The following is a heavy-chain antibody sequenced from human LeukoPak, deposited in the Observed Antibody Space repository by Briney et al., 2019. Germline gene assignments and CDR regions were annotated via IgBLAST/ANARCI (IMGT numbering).Heavy chain of an antibody. J-gene: IGHJ6*02. CDR2: INHSGST. CDR3: ARGLTRIVGALYYYYYYGMDV. Sequence: SETLSLTCAVYGGSFSGYYWSWIRQPPGKGLEWIGEINHSGSTNYNPSLKSRVTISVDTPKNQFSLKLSSVTAADTAVYYCARGLTRIVGALYYYYYYGMDVWGQGTTVTVSS. D-gene: IGHD1-26*01. V-gene: IGHV4-34*01. CDR1: GGSFSGYY.